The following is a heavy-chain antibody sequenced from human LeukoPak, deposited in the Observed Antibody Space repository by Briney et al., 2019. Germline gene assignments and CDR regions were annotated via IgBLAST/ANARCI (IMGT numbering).Heavy chain of an antibody. J-gene: IGHJ4*02. CDR1: GFTFSNYW. V-gene: IGHV3-7*05. CDR2: YKQDGSET. D-gene: IGHD1-26*01. CDR3: ANALGAHSFDY. Sequence: GGSLRLSCAASGFTFSNYWMTWVRQAPGKGLEWVANYKQDGSETYYVDSVRGRFSISRDDARNSVYLQMNSLRAEDTAVYYCANALGAHSFDYWGQGTLVTVSS.